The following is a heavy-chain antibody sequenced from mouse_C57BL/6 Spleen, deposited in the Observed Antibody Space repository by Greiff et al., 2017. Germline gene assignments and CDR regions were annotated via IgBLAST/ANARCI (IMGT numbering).Heavy chain of an antibody. CDR2: IYPGDGDT. V-gene: IGHV1-82*01. J-gene: IGHJ1*03. CDR1: GYAFSSSW. Sequence: VQLQQSGPELVKPGASVKISCKASGYAFSSSWMNWVKQRPGKGLEWIGRIYPGDGDTNYNGKFKGKATLTADKSSSTAYMQLSSLTSEDSAVYFCAREFDYYGSSWYFDVWGTGTTVTVSS. D-gene: IGHD1-1*01. CDR3: AREFDYYGSSWYFDV.